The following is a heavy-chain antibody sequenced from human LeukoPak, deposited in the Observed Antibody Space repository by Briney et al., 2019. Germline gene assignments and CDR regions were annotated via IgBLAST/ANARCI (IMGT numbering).Heavy chain of an antibody. CDR2: ISGSGGST. J-gene: IGHJ4*02. CDR3: AMYDYPGGFDY. D-gene: IGHD3-10*01. CDR1: GFTFSSCA. V-gene: IGHV3-23*01. Sequence: PGGSLRLSCAASGFTFSSCAMSWVRQAPGKRLEWVSDISGSGGSTYYADSVKGRFTISRDNPKNTLYLQMNSLRAEDTAVYYCAMYDYPGGFDYWGQGTLVTVSS.